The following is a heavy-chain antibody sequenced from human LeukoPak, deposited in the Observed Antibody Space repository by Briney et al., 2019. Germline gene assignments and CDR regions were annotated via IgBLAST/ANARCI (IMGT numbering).Heavy chain of an antibody. CDR3: ARDYHDSSGYYYVGLGYFDY. CDR1: GYTFTGYY. J-gene: IGHJ4*02. Sequence: ASVKVSCKASGYTFTGYYMHWVRQAPGQGLEWMGWINPNSGGTNYAQKFQGRVTMTRDTSISTAYMELSRLRSDDTAVYYCARDYHDSSGYYYVGLGYFDYWGQGTLVTVSS. CDR2: INPNSGGT. V-gene: IGHV1-2*02. D-gene: IGHD3-22*01.